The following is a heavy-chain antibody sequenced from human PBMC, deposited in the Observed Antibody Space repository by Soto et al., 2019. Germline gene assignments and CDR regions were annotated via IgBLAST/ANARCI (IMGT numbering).Heavy chain of an antibody. D-gene: IGHD6-19*01. CDR2: IYYSGST. Sequence: SETLSLTCTVSGGSISSSSYYWGWIRQPPGKGLEWVGSIYYSGSTYYNPSLKGRVNRSVDTSKNQLSLKLRSVTAADTAVYYCARRPKVAGTGFDYWGQGTLVTVSS. J-gene: IGHJ4*02. CDR3: ARRPKVAGTGFDY. V-gene: IGHV4-39*01. CDR1: GGSISSSSYY.